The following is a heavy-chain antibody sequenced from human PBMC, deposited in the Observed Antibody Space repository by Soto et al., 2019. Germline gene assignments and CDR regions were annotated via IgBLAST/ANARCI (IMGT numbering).Heavy chain of an antibody. D-gene: IGHD2-2*01. J-gene: IGHJ6*03. V-gene: IGHV4-59*08. Sequence: SETLSLTCTVSGGSISSYYWSWIRQPPGKGLEWIGYIYYSGSTNYNPSLKSRVTISVDTSKNQFSLKLSSVTAADTAVYYCARHLASTRRYYYYYMDVWGKGTTVTVSS. CDR1: GGSISSYY. CDR3: ARHLASTRRYYYYYMDV. CDR2: IYYSGST.